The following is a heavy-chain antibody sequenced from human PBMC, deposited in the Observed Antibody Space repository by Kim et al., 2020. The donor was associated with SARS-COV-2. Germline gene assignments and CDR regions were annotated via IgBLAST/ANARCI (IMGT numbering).Heavy chain of an antibody. D-gene: IGHD2-2*01. Sequence: GGSLRLSCATSGFSFSRNTMNWVRQAPGKGLEWVSSISSSTFLYYADSVKGRFTISRDNAKNSLYLQMNSLRAEDTAVYYCVTGSGYCSGSSCYHLAYWGQGTLVTVSS. V-gene: IGHV3-21*01. CDR1: GFSFSRNT. CDR2: ISSSTFL. J-gene: IGHJ4*02. CDR3: VTGSGYCSGSSCYHLAY.